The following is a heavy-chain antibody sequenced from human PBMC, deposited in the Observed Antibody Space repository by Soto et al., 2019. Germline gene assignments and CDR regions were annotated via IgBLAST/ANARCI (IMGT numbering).Heavy chain of an antibody. CDR1: DYTFTRYG. CDR2: ISGYNGDT. J-gene: IGHJ6*02. Sequence: QGQLVQARAELKKPGASVKVSCKASDYTFTRYGISWVRQAPGQGLAWMGWISGYNGDTNYAQKCQGRVTMNIDTSTTKAYMELRSLTSDDTAVYYCATDGQPPDYYYGMDVWGQGTTVTVSS. V-gene: IGHV1-18*01. CDR3: ATDGQPPDYYYGMDV.